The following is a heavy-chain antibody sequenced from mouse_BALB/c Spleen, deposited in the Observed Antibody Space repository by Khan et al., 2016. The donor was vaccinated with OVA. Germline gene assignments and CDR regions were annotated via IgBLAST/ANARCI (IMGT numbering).Heavy chain of an antibody. CDR2: ISSGDTT. CDR1: GFTFSNYG. Sequence: EVMLVESGGGLVKPGGSLKLSCAASGFTFSNYGVSWVRQTPEKRLEWVASISSGDTTYYPDSVKSRFTISRDNARNILYLQMSSLRSEDTAMYYCARDYWFAYWGQGTLVTVSA. J-gene: IGHJ3*01. V-gene: IGHV5-6-5*01. CDR3: ARDYWFAY.